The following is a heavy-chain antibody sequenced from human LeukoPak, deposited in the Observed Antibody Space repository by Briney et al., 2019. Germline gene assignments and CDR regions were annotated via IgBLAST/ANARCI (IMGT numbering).Heavy chain of an antibody. D-gene: IGHD6-19*01. Sequence: GGSLRLSCAPWGFIFSRYAMSCVRQAPGKGLEWVSSISGDRSTTYYADSVKGRFTISRDNSKNTLYLQMNSLRAEDTAVYYCSRGWNYVAYWGQGTLVTVSS. CDR2: ISGDRSTT. CDR3: SRGWNYVAY. J-gene: IGHJ4*02. V-gene: IGHV3-23*01. CDR1: GFIFSRYA.